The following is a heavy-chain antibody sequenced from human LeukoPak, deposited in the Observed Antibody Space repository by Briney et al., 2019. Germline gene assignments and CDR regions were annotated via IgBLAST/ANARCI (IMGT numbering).Heavy chain of an antibody. Sequence: SLRLSCAASGFTFDDYAMHWVRQAPGKGLEWVSGISWNSGSIGYADSVKGRFTISRDNSKNTLYLQMNSLRVEDSAVYYCAKGRKGLLFVRGVDFDYWGQGTLVTVAS. J-gene: IGHJ4*02. CDR1: GFTFDDYA. CDR2: ISWNSGSI. V-gene: IGHV3-9*01. D-gene: IGHD3-10*01. CDR3: AKGRKGLLFVRGVDFDY.